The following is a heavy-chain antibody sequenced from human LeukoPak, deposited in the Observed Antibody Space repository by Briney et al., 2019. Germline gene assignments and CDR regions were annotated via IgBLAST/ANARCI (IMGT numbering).Heavy chain of an antibody. CDR1: GFTFSSYS. CDR3: AKRMGSSLYYSFDY. J-gene: IGHJ4*02. CDR2: ISGSGGTT. Sequence: GGSLRLSCAASGFTFSSYSMSWVRQAPGKGLEWVSVISGSGGTTYDADSVKGRFTISRDNSKNTLYLQMNSLRAEDTAVYYCAKRMGSSLYYSFDYWGQGTLVTVSS. D-gene: IGHD6-19*01. V-gene: IGHV3-23*01.